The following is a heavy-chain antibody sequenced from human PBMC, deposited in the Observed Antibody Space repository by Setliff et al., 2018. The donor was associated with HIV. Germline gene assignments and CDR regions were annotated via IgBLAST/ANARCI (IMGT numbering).Heavy chain of an antibody. CDR1: GGSISSGGYY. CDR2: IYYSGST. Sequence: LSLTCTVSGGSISSGGYYWSWIRQHPGKGLEWIGYIYYSGSTYYNPSLKSRLIISVDTSKNQFSLKLSSVTAADTAVYYCARVSYTGSSYIDYWGQGTLVTVSS. CDR3: ARVSYTGSSYIDY. V-gene: IGHV4-31*03. D-gene: IGHD6-6*01. J-gene: IGHJ4*02.